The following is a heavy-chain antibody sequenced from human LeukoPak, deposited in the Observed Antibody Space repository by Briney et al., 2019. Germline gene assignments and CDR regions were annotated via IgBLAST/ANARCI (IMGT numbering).Heavy chain of an antibody. CDR1: GYSISSGYY. CDR2: ISHSGRT. V-gene: IGHV4-38-2*02. D-gene: IGHD3-10*01. Sequence: PSETLSLMCTVSGYSISSGYYGVWIRQPPGKGLEWIGSISHSGRTYHNLSLKTRVTISVDTSKNQFSLNLSSVTAADTAVYYCARDYNPEGSYYLANYYYYMDVWGKGTTVTVSS. J-gene: IGHJ6*03. CDR3: ARDYNPEGSYYLANYYYYMDV.